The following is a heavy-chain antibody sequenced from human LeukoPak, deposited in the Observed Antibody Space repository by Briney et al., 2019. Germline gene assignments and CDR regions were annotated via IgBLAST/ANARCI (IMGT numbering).Heavy chain of an antibody. CDR3: AKGGGYCSGGSCYLNWFDP. CDR1: GFTFSSYA. J-gene: IGHJ5*02. CDR2: ISGSGGST. Sequence: GGSLRLSCAASGFTFSSYAMSWVRQAPGKGLEWVSAISGSGGSTYYAGSVKGRFTISRDNSKNTLYLQMNSLRAEDTAVYYCAKGGGYCSGGSCYLNWFDPWGQGTLVTVSS. D-gene: IGHD2-15*01. V-gene: IGHV3-23*01.